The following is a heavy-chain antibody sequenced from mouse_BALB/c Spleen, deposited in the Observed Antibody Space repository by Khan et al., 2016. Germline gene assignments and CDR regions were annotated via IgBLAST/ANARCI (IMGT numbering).Heavy chain of an antibody. CDR1: GYTFTDYY. J-gene: IGHJ2*01. CDR2: IYPGSGNT. V-gene: IGHV1-77*01. D-gene: IGHD2-2*01. CDR3: ARSVYYGSYFDY. Sequence: QVQLQQSGAELARPGASVKLSCKASGYTFTDYYINWVKQRTGQGLEWIGEIYPGSGNTYYNEKFKGKATLTADKSSSTAYMQLSSLTSEVSAVYFCARSVYYGSYFDYWGQGTTLTVSS.